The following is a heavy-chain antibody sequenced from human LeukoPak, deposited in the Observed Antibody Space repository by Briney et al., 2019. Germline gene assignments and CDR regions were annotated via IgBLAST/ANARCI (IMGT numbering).Heavy chain of an antibody. Sequence: SETLSLTCTVSGGSISSSSYYWGWIRQPPGKGLEWIGSIYYSGSTYYNPSLKSRVTISVDTSKNQFSLKLSSVTAADTAVYYCASRSPYYDSSGYFDYWGQGTLVTASS. CDR2: IYYSGST. D-gene: IGHD3-22*01. CDR1: GGSISSSSYY. CDR3: ASRSPYYDSSGYFDY. V-gene: IGHV4-39*01. J-gene: IGHJ4*02.